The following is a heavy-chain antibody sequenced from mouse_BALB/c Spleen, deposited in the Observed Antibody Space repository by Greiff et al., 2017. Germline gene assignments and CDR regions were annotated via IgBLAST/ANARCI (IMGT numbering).Heavy chain of an antibody. CDR1: GDSITSGY. D-gene: IGHD2-2*01. J-gene: IGHJ3*01. V-gene: IGHV3-8*02. CDR3: AGNNGYDGAGIAY. Sequence: EVKLVESGPSLVKPSQTLSLTCSVTGDSITSGYWNWIRKFPGNKLEYMGYISYSGSTYYNPSLKSRISITRDTSKNQYYLQLNSVTTEDTATYYCAGNNGYDGAGIAYWGQGTLVTVSA. CDR2: ISYSGST.